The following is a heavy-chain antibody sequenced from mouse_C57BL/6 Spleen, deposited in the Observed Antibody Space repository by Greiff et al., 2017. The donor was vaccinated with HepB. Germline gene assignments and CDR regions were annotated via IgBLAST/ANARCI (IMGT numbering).Heavy chain of an antibody. D-gene: IGHD4-1*01. Sequence: EVKLVESGGGLVQSGRSLRLSCATSGFTFSDFYMEWVRQAPGKGLEWIAASRNKANDYTTEYSASVKGRFIVSRDTSQSILYLQMNALRAEDTASYYCARDAWERYFDVWGTGTTVTVSS. CDR2: SRNKANDYTT. CDR3: ARDAWERYFDV. CDR1: GFTFSDFY. V-gene: IGHV7-1*01. J-gene: IGHJ1*03.